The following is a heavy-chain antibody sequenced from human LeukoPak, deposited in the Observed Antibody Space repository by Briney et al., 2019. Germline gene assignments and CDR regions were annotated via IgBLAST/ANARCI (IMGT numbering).Heavy chain of an antibody. D-gene: IGHD3-10*01. J-gene: IGHJ4*02. Sequence: SETLSLTCTVSGASISSYYWSWIRQPPGKGLEWIGYISYSGSTNYNPSLKSRVTISADTSKNQVSLTLSSMTAADTAVYYCARHPELYFFDYWGQGTLVTVSS. CDR3: ARHPELYFFDY. CDR1: GASISSYY. V-gene: IGHV4-59*08. CDR2: ISYSGST.